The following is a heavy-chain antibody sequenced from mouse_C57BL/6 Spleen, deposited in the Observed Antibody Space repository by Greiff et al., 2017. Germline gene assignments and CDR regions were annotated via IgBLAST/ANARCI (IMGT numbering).Heavy chain of an antibody. CDR2: IDPNSGGT. V-gene: IGHV1-72*01. J-gene: IGHJ4*01. CDR3: ARGDYYGRGSYAMDD. CDR1: GYTFTSYW. D-gene: IGHD1-1*01. Sequence: VKLQQPGAELVKPGASVKLSCKASGYTFTSYWMHWVKQRPGRGLEWIGRIDPNSGGTKYTEKFKSKATLTVDKPSSTADMQLSSMTSEDSAVYYCARGDYYGRGSYAMDDWGKGTSVTVSS.